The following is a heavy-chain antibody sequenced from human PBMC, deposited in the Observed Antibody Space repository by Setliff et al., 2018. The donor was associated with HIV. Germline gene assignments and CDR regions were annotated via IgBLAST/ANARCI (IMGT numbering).Heavy chain of an antibody. CDR2: INHSGST. V-gene: IGHV4-34*01. J-gene: IGHJ4*02. D-gene: IGHD5-18*01. Sequence: TSETLSLTCAVYGGSLSGYYWSWIRQPPGKGLEWFGEINHSGSTNYNPSLKSRVTISVDTSKNQFSLKLSSATAADTAVYYCARRDGYSYGFYFDYWGQGTLVTVSS. CDR3: ARRDGYSYGFYFDY. CDR1: GGSLSGYY.